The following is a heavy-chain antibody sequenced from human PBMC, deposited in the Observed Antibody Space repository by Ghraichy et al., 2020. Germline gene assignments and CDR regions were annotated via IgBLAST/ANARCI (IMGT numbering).Heavy chain of an antibody. CDR3: AKEVYSSGWYYFDY. CDR2: ISGSGGST. CDR1: GFTFSSYA. V-gene: IGHV3-23*01. Sequence: GGSLRLSCAASGFTFSSYAMSWVRQAPGKGLEWVSAISGSGGSTYYADSVKGRFTISRDNSKNTLYVQMNSLRAEDTAVYYCAKEVYSSGWYYFDYWGQGTLVTVSA. J-gene: IGHJ4*02. D-gene: IGHD6-19*01.